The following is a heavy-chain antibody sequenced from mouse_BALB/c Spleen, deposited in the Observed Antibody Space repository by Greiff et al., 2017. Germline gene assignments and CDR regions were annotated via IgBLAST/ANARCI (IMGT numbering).Heavy chain of an antibody. CDR2: ISYDGSN. J-gene: IGHJ3*01. Sequence: EVKLMESGPGLVKPSQSLSLTCSVTGYSITSGYYWNWIRQFPGNKLEWMGYISYDGSNNYNPSLKNRISITRDTSKNQFFLKLNSVTTEDTATYYCARDRDYPWFAYWGQGTLVTVSA. D-gene: IGHD5-5*01. CDR3: ARDRDYPWFAY. V-gene: IGHV3-6*02. CDR1: GYSITSGYY.